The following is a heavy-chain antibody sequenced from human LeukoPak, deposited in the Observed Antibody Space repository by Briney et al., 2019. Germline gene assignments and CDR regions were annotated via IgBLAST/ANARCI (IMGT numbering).Heavy chain of an antibody. V-gene: IGHV4-39*01. J-gene: IGHJ4*02. D-gene: IGHD6-19*01. Sequence: SETLSLTCTVSGGSISSDSYYWAWIRQPPGKGLECIASIYYSGSTYYNPSLKSRVTISVDTSRNQFSLKLSSVTAADTAVYYCASLAVAGLSEGYWGQGTLVIVSS. CDR1: GGSISSDSYY. CDR2: IYYSGST. CDR3: ASLAVAGLSEGY.